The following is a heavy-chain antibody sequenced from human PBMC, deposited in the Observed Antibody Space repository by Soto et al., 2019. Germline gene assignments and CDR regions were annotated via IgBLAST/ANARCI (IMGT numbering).Heavy chain of an antibody. D-gene: IGHD4-17*01. V-gene: IGHV3-23*04. J-gene: IGHJ4*02. CDR2: ISGSGDTT. Sequence: EVRLVESGGGLVQPGGSLRLSCAASGITISNYPMSWVRQAPGKGLDWVSGISGSGDTTYYADSAKGRFTISKDISKNSLFLQLDRLRVEDSALYFCVKDDGGYPSTAPHWGQGTLFTVSP. CDR1: GITISNYP. CDR3: VKDDGGYPSTAPH.